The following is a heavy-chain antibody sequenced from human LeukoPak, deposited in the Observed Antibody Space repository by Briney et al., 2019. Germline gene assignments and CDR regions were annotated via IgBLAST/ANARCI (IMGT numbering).Heavy chain of an antibody. CDR3: ARQGYYDILTGYYYYYYMDV. D-gene: IGHD3-9*01. V-gene: IGHV4-34*01. CDR1: GGSFNGYD. Sequence: SETLSLTCAVYGGSFNGYDWTWIRQPPGKGLEWIAEINHSGSTNYNPSLKSRVTISVDTSKNQFSLKLSSVTAADTAVYYCARQGYYDILTGYYYYYYMDVWGKGTTVTISS. J-gene: IGHJ6*03. CDR2: INHSGST.